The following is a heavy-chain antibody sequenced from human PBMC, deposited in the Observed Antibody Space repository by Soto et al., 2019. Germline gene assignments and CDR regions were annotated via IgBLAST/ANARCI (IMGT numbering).Heavy chain of an antibody. CDR3: TRPPSSGSDY. CDR2: IRSKANSYAT. D-gene: IGHD3-22*01. CDR1: GFTFSGSA. V-gene: IGHV3-73*02. J-gene: IGHJ4*02. Sequence: EVQLVESGGGLVQPGGSLKLSCAASGFTFSGSAMHWVRQASGKGLEWVGRIRSKANSYATAYAASVKGRFTISRDDSMNTAYLQMNSLKTEDTAVYYCTRPPSSGSDYWGQGTLVTVSS.